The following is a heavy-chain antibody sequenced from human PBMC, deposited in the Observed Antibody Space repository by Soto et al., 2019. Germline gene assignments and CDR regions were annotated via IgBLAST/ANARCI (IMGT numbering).Heavy chain of an antibody. D-gene: IGHD2-2*01. J-gene: IGHJ4*02. Sequence: SETLSLTCAVSGFSIGSNNWWGWIRQPPGKGPEWIGNIYYSGTTQFNPSLKSRVTMSIDGAGNQFSLRLSSVTAAGTAVYYCARKERKSAAIWNWGQGTLVTVSS. V-gene: IGHV4-28*01. CDR3: ARKERKSAAIWN. CDR1: GFSIGSNNW. CDR2: IYYSGTT.